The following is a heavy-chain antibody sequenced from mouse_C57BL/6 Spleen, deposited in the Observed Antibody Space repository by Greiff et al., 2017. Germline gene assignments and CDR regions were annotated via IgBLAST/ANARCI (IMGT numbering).Heavy chain of an antibody. CDR3: ARSPVVAYWYFDV. Sequence: VQLQQSGAELVKPGASVKLSCTASGFNIKDYYMHWVEQRPEQGLEWIGRIDPEDGDTKYAPKFQGKATLTADTSSNTAYLQLSSLTSEDTAVYYGARSPVVAYWYFDVWGTGTTVTVAS. V-gene: IGHV14-2*01. CDR1: GFNIKDYY. J-gene: IGHJ1*03. D-gene: IGHD1-1*01. CDR2: IDPEDGDT.